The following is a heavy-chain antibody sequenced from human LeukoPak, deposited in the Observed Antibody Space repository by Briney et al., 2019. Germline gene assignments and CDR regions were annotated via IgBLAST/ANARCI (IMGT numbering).Heavy chain of an antibody. CDR2: INHSGST. J-gene: IGHJ4*02. D-gene: IGHD3-9*01. Sequence: SETLSLTCAVYGGSFSGYYWSWIRQPPGEGLEWIGEINHSGSTNYNPSLKSRVTISVDTSKNQFSLKLSSVTAADTAVYYCARLRRFRYFDWLSHFDYWGKGTLLTVSS. CDR3: ARLRRFRYFDWLSHFDY. CDR1: GGSFSGYY. V-gene: IGHV4-34*01.